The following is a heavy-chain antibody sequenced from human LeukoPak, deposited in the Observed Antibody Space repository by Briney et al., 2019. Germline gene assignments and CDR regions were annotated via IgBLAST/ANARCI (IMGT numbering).Heavy chain of an antibody. CDR3: ARGAVYCSSTSCYVSYYYYMDV. Sequence: GALVKVSCKASGGTFSSYAISWVRQAPGQGLEWMGGIIPIFGTANYAQKFQGRVTITTDESTSTAYMELSSLRPEDTAVYYCARGAVYCSSTSCYVSYYYYMDVWGKGTTVTVSS. CDR2: IIPIFGTA. D-gene: IGHD2-2*01. V-gene: IGHV1-69*05. J-gene: IGHJ6*03. CDR1: GGTFSSYA.